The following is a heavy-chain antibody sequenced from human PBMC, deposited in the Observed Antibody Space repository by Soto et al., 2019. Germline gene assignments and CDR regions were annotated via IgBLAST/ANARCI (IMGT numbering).Heavy chain of an antibody. J-gene: IGHJ6*03. Sequence: SETLSLTCTVSGGSISSSSYYWGWIRQPPGKGLEWIGSIYYSGSTYYNPSLKSRVTISVDTSKNQFSLKLSSVTAADTAVYYCASLADLKDYYYYMDVWGKGTTVTVSS. CDR1: GGSISSSSYY. V-gene: IGHV4-39*01. CDR3: ASLADLKDYYYYMDV. CDR2: IYYSGST. D-gene: IGHD3-3*01.